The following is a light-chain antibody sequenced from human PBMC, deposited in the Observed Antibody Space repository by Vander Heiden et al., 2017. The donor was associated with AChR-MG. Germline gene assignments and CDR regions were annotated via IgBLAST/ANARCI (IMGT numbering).Light chain of an antibody. Sequence: QSALTQPASVSGSPGQSITISRTGTSSDVGSYNLVSWYQQHPGKVPKLIIYEVTKRPSGVSTRFAGSKSDNTASLTISGLQADDEADYYCCSYVAGSRLIFGGGTKLTVL. J-gene: IGLJ2*01. V-gene: IGLV2-23*02. CDR3: CSYVAGSRLI. CDR1: SSDVGSYNL. CDR2: EVT.